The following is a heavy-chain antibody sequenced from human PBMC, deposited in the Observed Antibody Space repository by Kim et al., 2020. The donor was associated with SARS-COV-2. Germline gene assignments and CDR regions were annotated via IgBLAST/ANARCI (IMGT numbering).Heavy chain of an antibody. D-gene: IGHD6-6*01. CDR2: IYPGDSDT. V-gene: IGHV5-51*01. J-gene: IGHJ6*02. CDR3: ARPNYIAARPGDYGMDV. Sequence: GESLKISCKGSGYSFTSYWIGWVRQMPGKGLEWMGIIYPGDSDTRYSPSFQGQVTISADKSISTAYLQWSSLKASDTAMYYCARPNYIAARPGDYGMDVWGQGTTVTVSS. CDR1: GYSFTSYW.